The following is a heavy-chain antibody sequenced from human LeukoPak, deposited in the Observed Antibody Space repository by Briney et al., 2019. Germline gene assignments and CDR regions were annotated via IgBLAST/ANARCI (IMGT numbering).Heavy chain of an antibody. CDR3: AIDDYGDYFYFQH. Sequence: ASVKVSCKASGYTFTSYGISWVRQAPGQGLEWMGWISAYNGNTNYAQKLQGRVTMTTDTSTSTAYMELRSLRPDDTAVYYCAIDDYGDYFYFQHWGQGTLVTVSS. CDR2: ISAYNGNT. CDR1: GYTFTSYG. J-gene: IGHJ1*01. D-gene: IGHD4-17*01. V-gene: IGHV1-18*04.